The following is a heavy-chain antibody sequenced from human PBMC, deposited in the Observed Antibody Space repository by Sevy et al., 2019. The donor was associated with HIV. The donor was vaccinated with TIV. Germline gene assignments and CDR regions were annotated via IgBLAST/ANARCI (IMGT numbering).Heavy chain of an antibody. V-gene: IGHV3-11*01. D-gene: IGHD2-21*01. CDR2: ISSSGSTI. J-gene: IGHJ4*02. Sequence: GGSLRLSCAASGFTFSDYYMSWIRQAPGKGLEWVSYISSSGSTIYYADSVQGRFTISRDNAKHSLYLQMNSLRAEDTAVYYCARDVNSVTRRAILVEHFYDYWGQGTLVTVSS. CDR1: GFTFSDYY. CDR3: ARDVNSVTRRAILVEHFYDY.